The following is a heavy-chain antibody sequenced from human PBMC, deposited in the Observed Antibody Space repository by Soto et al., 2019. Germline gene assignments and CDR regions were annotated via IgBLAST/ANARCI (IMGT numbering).Heavy chain of an antibody. D-gene: IGHD3-22*01. CDR2: INAGNGNT. J-gene: IGHJ4*02. CDR3: ARDGSRYYYDSSGYCDY. V-gene: IGHV1-3*01. Sequence: ASVKVCCKASGXTFTSYAMHWVRQAPGQRLEWMGWINAGNGNTKYSQKFQGRVTITRDTSASTAYMELSSLRSEDTAVYYCARDGSRYYYDSSGYCDYWGQGTLVTVSS. CDR1: GXTFTSYA.